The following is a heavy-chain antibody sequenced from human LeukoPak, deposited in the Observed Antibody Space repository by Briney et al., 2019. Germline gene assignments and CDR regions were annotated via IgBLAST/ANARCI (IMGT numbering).Heavy chain of an antibody. Sequence: SETLSLTCAVSGGSISSGGYSWSWIRQPPGKGLEWIGYIYHSGSTYYNPSLKSRVTISVDRSKNQFSLKLSSVTAADTAVYYCARQYLQIGVTTWYFDYWGQGTLVAVSS. J-gene: IGHJ4*02. CDR2: IYHSGST. V-gene: IGHV4-30-2*01. D-gene: IGHD4-17*01. CDR1: GGSISSGGYS. CDR3: ARQYLQIGVTTWYFDY.